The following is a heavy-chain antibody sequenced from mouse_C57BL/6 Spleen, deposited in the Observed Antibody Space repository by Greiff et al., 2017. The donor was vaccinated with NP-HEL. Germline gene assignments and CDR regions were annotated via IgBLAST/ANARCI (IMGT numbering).Heavy chain of an antibody. CDR3: VREWLPLYYFDY. CDR1: GFTFNTYA. J-gene: IGHJ2*01. Sequence: EVNVVESGGGLVQPKGSLKLSCAASGFTFNTYAMHWVRQAPGKGLEWVARIRSKSSNYATYYADSVKDRFTISRDDSQSMLYLQMNNLKTEDTAMYYCVREWLPLYYFDYWGQGTTLTVSS. CDR2: IRSKSSNYAT. V-gene: IGHV10-3*01. D-gene: IGHD2-2*01.